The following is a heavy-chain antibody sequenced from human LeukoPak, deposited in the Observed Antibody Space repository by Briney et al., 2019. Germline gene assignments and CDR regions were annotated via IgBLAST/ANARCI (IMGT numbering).Heavy chain of an antibody. V-gene: IGHV3-23*01. J-gene: IGHJ4*02. CDR1: GFTFSSYA. Sequence: PGGSLRLSCAASGFTFSSYAMSWVRQAPGKGLEWVSTISGSGGSTYYADSVKGRFTISRDNSKNTLYLQMNSLRAEDTAVYYCAKGGETTVVTQPLDYWGQGTLVTVSS. CDR2: ISGSGGST. D-gene: IGHD4-23*01. CDR3: AKGGETTVVTQPLDY.